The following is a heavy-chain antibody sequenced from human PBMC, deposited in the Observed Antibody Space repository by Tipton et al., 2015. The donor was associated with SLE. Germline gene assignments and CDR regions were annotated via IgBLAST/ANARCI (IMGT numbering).Heavy chain of an antibody. J-gene: IGHJ3*02. CDR1: GGSISSYY. D-gene: IGHD3-22*01. CDR2: IYTSGST. CDR3: ARDYYDSSGGDAFDI. V-gene: IGHV4-59*01. Sequence: TLSLTCTVSGGSISSYYWSWIRQPPGKGLEWIGYIYTSGSTNYNPSLKSRVTISVDTSTNQFSLKLSSVTAADTAVYYCARDYYDSSGGDAFDIWGQGKMVTVSS.